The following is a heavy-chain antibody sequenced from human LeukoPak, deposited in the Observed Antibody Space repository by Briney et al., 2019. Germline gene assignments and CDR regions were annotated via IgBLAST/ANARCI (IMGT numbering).Heavy chain of an antibody. J-gene: IGHJ3*02. V-gene: IGHV4-59*08. CDR1: GGSISSYY. D-gene: IGHD5-18*01. CDR2: IYYSGST. Sequence: KSSETLSLTCTVSGGSISSYYWSWIRQPPGKGLEWIGYIYYSGSTNYNPSLKSRVTISVDTSKNQFSLKLSSVTAADTAVYYRARRRQRRAFDIWGQGTMVTVSS. CDR3: ARRRQRRAFDI.